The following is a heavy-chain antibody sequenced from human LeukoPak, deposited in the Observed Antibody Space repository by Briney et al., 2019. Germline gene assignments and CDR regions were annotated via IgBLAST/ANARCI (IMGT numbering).Heavy chain of an antibody. D-gene: IGHD3-3*01. Sequence: GGSLRLSCAASGFTFSSYSMNWVRQAPGKGLEWVANIREDGSEIYYLDSVKGRFTIFRDNAKNSLYLQMNSLRAEDTAVYYCASQHNYDFWSGYFSFPPGTPHTDYWGQGTLVTVSS. V-gene: IGHV3-7*01. CDR1: GFTFSSYS. J-gene: IGHJ4*02. CDR3: ASQHNYDFWSGYFSFPPGTPHTDY. CDR2: IREDGSEI.